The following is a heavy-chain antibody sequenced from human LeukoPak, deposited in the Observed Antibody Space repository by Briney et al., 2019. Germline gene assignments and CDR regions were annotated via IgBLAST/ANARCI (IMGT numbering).Heavy chain of an antibody. CDR2: ITGSGGNT. V-gene: IGHV3-23*01. D-gene: IGHD3-9*01. Sequence: GASLRLSCAASGFTFSTYAMSRVRQAPGKGLEWVSAITGSGGNTYYADSVKGRFTISRDNSKNTVFLQMNSLRAEDTAVYYCAKWGDYDVLTGYDVSDYWGQGTLVTVSS. CDR1: GFTFSTYA. CDR3: AKWGDYDVLTGYDVSDY. J-gene: IGHJ4*02.